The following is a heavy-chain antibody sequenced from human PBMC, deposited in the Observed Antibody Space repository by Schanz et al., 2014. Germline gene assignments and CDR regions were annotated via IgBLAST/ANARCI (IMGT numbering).Heavy chain of an antibody. D-gene: IGHD2-8*01. CDR3: AREYASTWFESNVMAGRIDN. J-gene: IGHJ4*02. CDR2: ISSSGGHI. Sequence: EVQVVESGGGLVRPGGSLRLSCSGFTVSAYSANWVRQAPGKGLEWVSSISSSGGHIYYADSVKGRFTVSRDAAKDSLFLQMTSLRADDTAVYFCAREYASTWFESNVMAGRIDNWGQGTLVTVSS. CDR1: GFTVSAYS. V-gene: IGHV3-21*02.